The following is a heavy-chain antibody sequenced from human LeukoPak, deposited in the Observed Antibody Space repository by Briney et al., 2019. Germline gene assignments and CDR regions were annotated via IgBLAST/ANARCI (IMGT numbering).Heavy chain of an antibody. CDR2: IFFSGST. CDR1: GVSISSYY. Sequence: SETLSLTCTVSGVSISSYYWSWIRQPPGKGLDWIGYIFFSGSTIYNPSLKSRVTISVDTSKNQFSLKLNSVTAADTAVYYCAGTNGDYVFDYWGQGTLVTVSS. J-gene: IGHJ4*02. V-gene: IGHV4-59*08. D-gene: IGHD4-17*01. CDR3: AGTNGDYVFDY.